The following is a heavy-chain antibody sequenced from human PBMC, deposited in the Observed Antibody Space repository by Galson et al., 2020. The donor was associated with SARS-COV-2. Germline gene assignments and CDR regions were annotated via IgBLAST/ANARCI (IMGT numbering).Heavy chain of an antibody. CDR1: GFTFKSQA. Sequence: GEPLKIPCAASGFTFKSQAMHWVRQAPGKGLEWVAQIWSDGSNKYYVDSVKGRFTSSRDDSENTVYLQMKNLRAEDTAVYYCARDGQSSSGWAFECWGQGTLVTVSS. D-gene: IGHD6-19*01. J-gene: IGHJ1*01. CDR3: ARDGQSSSGWAFEC. V-gene: IGHV3-33*01. CDR2: IWSDGSNK.